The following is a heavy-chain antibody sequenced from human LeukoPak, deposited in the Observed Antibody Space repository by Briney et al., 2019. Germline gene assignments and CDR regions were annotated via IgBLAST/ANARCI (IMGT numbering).Heavy chain of an antibody. CDR2: IYPIDSET. V-gene: IGHV5-51*01. J-gene: IGHJ6*03. D-gene: IGHD5-18*01. CDR3: ALTTMVSRYMDV. Sequence: GESLKISCKGSGHTFNNYWIAWVRQMPGKGLGWMGIIYPIDSETRYSPSFQGQVTFPADRSINTAYLQWNSLKASDTAMYYCALTTMVSRYMDVWDKGTTVTVSS. CDR1: GHTFNNYW.